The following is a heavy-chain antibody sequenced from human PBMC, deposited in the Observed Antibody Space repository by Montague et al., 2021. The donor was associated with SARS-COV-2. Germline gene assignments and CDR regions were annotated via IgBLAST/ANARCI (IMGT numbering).Heavy chain of an antibody. Sequence: SLRLSCAASGFTVSNNYMSWVRQAPGRGLEWVSIIYSGGSTYYADSVKGRFTISRDNSKNTLFLRMNSLRAEDTAVYYCARGSSSSLHWGQGTLVTVSS. J-gene: IGHJ4*02. CDR3: ARGSSSSLH. V-gene: IGHV3-66*02. CDR1: GFTVSNNY. D-gene: IGHD6-6*01. CDR2: IYSGGST.